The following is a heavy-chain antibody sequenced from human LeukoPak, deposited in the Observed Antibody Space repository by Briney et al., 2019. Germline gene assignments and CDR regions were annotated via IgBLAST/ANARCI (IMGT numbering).Heavy chain of an antibody. CDR2: IHGVGGSAGTT. Sequence: GGSLRLSCAVSGFTLTNYGMTWVRQAPGKRLEWVSAIHGVGGSAGTTFYADSVKGRFTISRDNSKNTLYLQMNSLRAEDTAVYYCAEDRDFWSGYRPPGDAFDIWGQGTMVTVSS. CDR1: GFTLTNYG. D-gene: IGHD3-3*01. V-gene: IGHV3-23*01. J-gene: IGHJ3*02. CDR3: AEDRDFWSGYRPPGDAFDI.